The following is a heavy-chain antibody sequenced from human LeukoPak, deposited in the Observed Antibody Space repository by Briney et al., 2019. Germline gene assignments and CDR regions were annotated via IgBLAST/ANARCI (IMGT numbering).Heavy chain of an antibody. V-gene: IGHV3-23*01. CDR3: AKDGYGSGSYYQYFDS. D-gene: IGHD3-10*01. CDR1: GFSVVTSP. J-gene: IGHJ4*02. Sequence: GGSLRLSCAASGFSVVTSPMSWLRQSPGKGLEWVSAFLNRGGDTYYADSVKGRFTISRDTPKNLLYLQMSSLRAEETAVYYCAKDGYGSGSYYQYFDSWGQGTLVTVSS. CDR2: FLNRGGDT.